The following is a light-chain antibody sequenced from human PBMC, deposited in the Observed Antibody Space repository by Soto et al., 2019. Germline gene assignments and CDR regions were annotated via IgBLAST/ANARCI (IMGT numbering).Light chain of an antibody. V-gene: IGKV3-20*01. CDR3: QQCATSPLT. Sequence: EIVLTQSPGTLSLSPGERATLSCRASQSVSNNYVAWYQQKPGQAPRLLIHDASSRATGIPDRFSGSGSGTDFTLTISRLELDDFAVYFCQQCATSPLTFGQGT. J-gene: IGKJ1*01. CDR1: QSVSNNY. CDR2: DAS.